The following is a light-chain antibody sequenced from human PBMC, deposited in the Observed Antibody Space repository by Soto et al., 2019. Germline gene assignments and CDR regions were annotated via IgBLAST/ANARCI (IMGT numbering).Light chain of an antibody. CDR2: EVS. CDR1: SSDIGGYKY. CDR3: TSYSRYRVLV. Sequence: QSVLTQPPSVSGSLGQSITISCTGTSSDIGGYKYVSWYQQHPGKAPQLIIFEVSNRPSGVSDRFSGSNSGNTASLTISGLQAEDEADYYCTSYSRYRVLVFGGGTKVTVL. J-gene: IGLJ3*02. V-gene: IGLV2-14*01.